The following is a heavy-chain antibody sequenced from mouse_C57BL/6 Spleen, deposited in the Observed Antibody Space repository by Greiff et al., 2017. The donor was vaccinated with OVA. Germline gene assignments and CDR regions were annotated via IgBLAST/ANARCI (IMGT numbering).Heavy chain of an antibody. V-gene: IGHV1-26*01. CDR3: ARGGGPYYFGC. CDR1: GYTFTDYY. Sequence: EVQLQQSGPELVKPGASVKISCKASGYTFTDYYMNWVKQSHGKSLEWIGDINPNNGGTSYNQKFKGKATLTVDKSSSTAYMELRSLTSEDSAVYYCARGGGPYYFGCWGQGTTLTVSS. CDR2: INPNNGGT. J-gene: IGHJ2*01.